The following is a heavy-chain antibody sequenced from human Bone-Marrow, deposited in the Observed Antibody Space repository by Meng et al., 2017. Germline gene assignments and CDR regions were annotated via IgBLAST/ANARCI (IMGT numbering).Heavy chain of an antibody. V-gene: IGHV4-39*07. CDR2: IYYSGST. J-gene: IGHJ4*02. D-gene: IGHD3-9*01. CDR3: ATTTSRRYFVWSPVFDY. CDR1: GGSISSSSYY. Sequence: SETLSLTCTVSGGSISSSSYYWGWIRQPPGKGLEWIGSIYYSGSTYYNPSLKSRVTISVDTSKNQFSLKLSSVTAADTAVYYCATTTSRRYFVWSPVFDYWGQGTLVTVSS.